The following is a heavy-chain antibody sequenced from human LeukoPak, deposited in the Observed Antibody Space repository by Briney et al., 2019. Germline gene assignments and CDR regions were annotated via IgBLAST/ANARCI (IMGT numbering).Heavy chain of an antibody. V-gene: IGHV1-2*02. CDR1: GYTFTGYY. J-gene: IGHJ4*02. CDR3: ARDLATGTRGEATDY. Sequence: RASVKVSCKASGYTFTGYYMHWVRQAPGQGLEWMGWINPNSGGTNYAQKFQGRVTMTRDTSISTAYMELSRLRSDDTAVYYCARDLATGTRGEATDYWGQGTLVTVSS. D-gene: IGHD1-7*01. CDR2: INPNSGGT.